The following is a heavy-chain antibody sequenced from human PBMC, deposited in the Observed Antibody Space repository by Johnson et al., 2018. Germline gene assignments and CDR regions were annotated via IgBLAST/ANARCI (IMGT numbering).Heavy chain of an antibody. D-gene: IGHD2-2*01. J-gene: IGHJ6*03. V-gene: IGHV3-13*01. CDR1: GFTFSSYD. CDR3: VTNEEDCISTSCYVGKTGYDV. CDR2: IGTAGDT. Sequence: VQLVESGGGLVKPGGSLRLSCAASGFTFSSYDMHWVRQATGKGLEWVSAIGTAGDTYYPGTVKGRFTISRNNSRKTLDLQMISLRAEETAVYYGVTNEEDCISTSCYVGKTGYDVWGKGTSVTVS.